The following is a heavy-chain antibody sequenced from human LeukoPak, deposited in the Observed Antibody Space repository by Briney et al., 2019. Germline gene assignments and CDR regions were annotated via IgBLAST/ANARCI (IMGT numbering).Heavy chain of an antibody. CDR2: MSDDGSNK. Sequence: PGGSLRLSCAASGFTFSSYAMHWVRQAPGKGLEWVAVMSDDGSNKYYADSVKGRFTISRDNSKNTLYLQMTSLRAEDTAFYYCARDKSDWSLDPWGQGTPVTVSS. J-gene: IGHJ5*02. D-gene: IGHD3-9*01. CDR3: ARDKSDWSLDP. CDR1: GFTFSSYA. V-gene: IGHV3-30*04.